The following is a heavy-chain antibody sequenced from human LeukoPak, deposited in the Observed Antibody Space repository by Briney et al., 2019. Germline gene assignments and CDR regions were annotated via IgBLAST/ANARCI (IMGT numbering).Heavy chain of an antibody. V-gene: IGHV3-7*01. CDR2: IGQDGGEK. J-gene: IGHJ4*01. Sequence: GGSLRLSCAVSGFTCSNYWMNWVRQAPGKGLEWVASIGQDGGEKSYVDSVKGRFTISRDNTKNSLYLQMSSLRAEDTAVYYCARDGTAAGLYFDLWGQGTLVTVSS. CDR3: ARDGTAAGLYFDL. CDR1: GFTCSNYW. D-gene: IGHD6-13*01.